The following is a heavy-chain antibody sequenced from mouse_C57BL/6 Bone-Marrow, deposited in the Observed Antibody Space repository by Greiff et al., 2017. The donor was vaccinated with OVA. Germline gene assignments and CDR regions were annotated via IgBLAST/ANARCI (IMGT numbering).Heavy chain of an antibody. V-gene: IGHV1-82*01. CDR2: IYPGDGDT. D-gene: IGHD4-1*01. CDR3: AAPDWAWFAY. J-gene: IGHJ3*01. Sequence: QVQLQQSGPELVKPGASVKISCKASGYAFSSSWMNWVKQRPGKGLEWIGRIYPGDGDTNYNGKFKGKATLTADKSSRTAYMQLSSLTSEDSAVYFCAAPDWAWFAYWGQGTLVTVSA. CDR1: GYAFSSSW.